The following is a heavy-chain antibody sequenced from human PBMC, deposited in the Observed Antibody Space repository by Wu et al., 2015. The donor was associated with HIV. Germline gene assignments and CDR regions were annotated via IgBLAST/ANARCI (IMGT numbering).Heavy chain of an antibody. V-gene: IGHV1-2*02. D-gene: IGHD2-2*01. Sequence: QVQLVQSGPEVKEPGASVKISCKGSGYIFNEYYTHWVRQAPGHGPEWMGFINPKTGKTKYAEKFQDRVILSRDTSTRTTYMELTRLTSDDSTIYYCVRDAGPVDFDYWGQGTLVTVSS. CDR3: VRDAGPVDFDY. CDR1: GYIFNEYY. J-gene: IGHJ4*02. CDR2: INPKTGKT.